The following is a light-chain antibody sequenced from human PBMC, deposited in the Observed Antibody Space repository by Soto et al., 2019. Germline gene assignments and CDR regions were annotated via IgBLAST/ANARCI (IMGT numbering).Light chain of an antibody. CDR3: QQRSNWPRT. Sequence: EIVMTQSPDTLSVSPGERAARSCGASQSVSGYLAWYQHKPGQAPRLLIYDASNRATGIPARFSGSGSGTDFTLTISSLEPEDFAVYYCQQRSNWPRTFGQGTKVDIK. CDR1: QSVSGY. CDR2: DAS. V-gene: IGKV3-11*01. J-gene: IGKJ1*01.